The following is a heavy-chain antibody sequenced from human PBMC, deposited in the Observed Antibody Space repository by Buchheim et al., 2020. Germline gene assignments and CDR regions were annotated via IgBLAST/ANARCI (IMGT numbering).Heavy chain of an antibody. CDR3: AANGGNFNYYYGMDV. CDR1: GGSISSSSYY. Sequence: QLQLQESGPGLVKPSETLSLTCTVSGGSISSSSYYWGWIRQPPGKGLEWIGSFYYSGSTHYNPSLKSRVTISVDTSKNQFSLKLSSVTAADTAVYYCAANGGNFNYYYGMDVWGQGTT. V-gene: IGHV4-39*01. D-gene: IGHD4-23*01. CDR2: FYYSGST. J-gene: IGHJ6*02.